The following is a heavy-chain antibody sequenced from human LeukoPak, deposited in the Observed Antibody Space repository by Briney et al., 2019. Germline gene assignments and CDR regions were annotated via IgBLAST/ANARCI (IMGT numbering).Heavy chain of an antibody. D-gene: IGHD2-15*01. CDR1: GYTFNIHY. V-gene: IGHV1-18*01. J-gene: IGHJ3*02. Sequence: ASVTLSCKTSGYTFNIHYFGWGRQGHGQGQEWMWLISGYNGKTNYAQKHQGRVTMTTDTSTTTAYMEQRSLRSDDTAVYYCARVICSGDSCCPPSVVDIWGQETMVSVSS. CDR2: ISGYNGKT. CDR3: ARVICSGDSCCPPSVVDI.